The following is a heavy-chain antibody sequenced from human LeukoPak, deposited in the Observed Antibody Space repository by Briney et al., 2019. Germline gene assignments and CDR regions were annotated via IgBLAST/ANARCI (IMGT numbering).Heavy chain of an antibody. D-gene: IGHD3-3*01. CDR3: AKDRTRSGGFIDY. J-gene: IGHJ4*02. Sequence: GGSLRLSCAASGFTFDDYAMHWVRQAPGKGLEWVSAISGSGGSTYYADSVKGRFTISRDNSKNTLYLQMNSLRAEDTAVYYCAKDRTRSGGFIDYWGQGTLVIVSS. V-gene: IGHV3-23*01. CDR1: GFTFDDYA. CDR2: ISGSGGST.